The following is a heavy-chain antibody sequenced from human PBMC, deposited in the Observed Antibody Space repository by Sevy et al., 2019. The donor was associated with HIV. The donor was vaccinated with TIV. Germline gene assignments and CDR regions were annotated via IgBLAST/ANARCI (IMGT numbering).Heavy chain of an antibody. D-gene: IGHD5-18*01. CDR3: AREQVTAMAVGLDY. Sequence: GGYLRLSCAASGFTFSSYAMHWVRQAPGKGLEWVAVISYDGSNKYYADSVKGRFTISRDNSKNTLYLQMNSMRAEDTAVYYCAREQVTAMAVGLDYWGQGTLVTVSS. CDR1: GFTFSSYA. V-gene: IGHV3-30-3*01. J-gene: IGHJ4*02. CDR2: ISYDGSNK.